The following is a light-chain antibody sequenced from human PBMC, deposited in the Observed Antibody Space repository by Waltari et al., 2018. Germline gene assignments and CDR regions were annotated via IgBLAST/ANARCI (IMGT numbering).Light chain of an antibody. J-gene: IGKJ5*01. CDR2: GAS. V-gene: IGKV3-20*01. CDR3: QQYAGSPKT. CDR1: QSVSSSY. Sequence: EIVLTQSPGPLSLSPGERATPSCRASQSVSSSYLAWYQQKPGQAPRLLIYGASSRATGIPDRFSGSGSGTDFTLTISRLEPEDFAVYYCQQYAGSPKTFGQGTRLEIK.